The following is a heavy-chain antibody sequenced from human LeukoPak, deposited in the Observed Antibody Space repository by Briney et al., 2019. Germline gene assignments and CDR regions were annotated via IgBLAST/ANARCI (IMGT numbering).Heavy chain of an antibody. J-gene: IGHJ6*04. Sequence: SQTLSLTCTVSGGSISSGGYYWSWIRQHPGKGLGWIGYIYYSGSTYYNPSLKRRVTITVDTSKKQFSLKLSSVTAADTAVYYCARVPRPNYYYYYGMDVWGKGTTVTVSS. CDR2: IYYSGST. CDR1: GGSISSGGYY. CDR3: ARVPRPNYYYYYGMDV. V-gene: IGHV4-31*03.